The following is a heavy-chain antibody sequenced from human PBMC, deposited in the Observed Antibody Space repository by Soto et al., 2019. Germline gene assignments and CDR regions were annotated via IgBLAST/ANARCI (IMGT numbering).Heavy chain of an antibody. CDR2: IWYDGSNK. V-gene: IGHV3-33*01. CDR1: GFTFSSYG. Sequence: GGSLRLSCAASGFTFSSYGMHWVRQAPGKGLEWVAVIWYDGSNKYYADSVKGRFTISRDNSKNTLYLQMNSLRAEDTAVYYCARDFSRYQLQGNWFDPWGQGTLVTVSS. CDR3: ARDFSRYQLQGNWFDP. D-gene: IGHD2-2*01. J-gene: IGHJ5*02.